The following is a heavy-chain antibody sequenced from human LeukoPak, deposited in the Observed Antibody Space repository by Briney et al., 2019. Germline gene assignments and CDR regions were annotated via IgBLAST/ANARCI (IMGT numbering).Heavy chain of an antibody. V-gene: IGHV1-2*02. J-gene: IGHJ6*03. CDR1: GYTFTGYY. CDR3: ARDGIAVAGTRWVSYYMDV. CDR2: INPNSGGT. Sequence: ASVKVSCKASGYTFTGYYMHWVRQAPGQGLEWMGWINPNSGGTNYAQKFQGRVTMTRDTSISTAYMELSRLRSDDTAVYYCARDGIAVAGTRWVSYYMDVWGKGTTVTVSS. D-gene: IGHD6-19*01.